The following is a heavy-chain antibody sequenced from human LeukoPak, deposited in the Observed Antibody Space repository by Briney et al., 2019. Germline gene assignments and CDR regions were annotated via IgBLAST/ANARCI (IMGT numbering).Heavy chain of an antibody. CDR1: EFSVSSNY. CDR2: IYSGGTT. CDR3: ARKSDSLMLRGGDC. V-gene: IGHV3-66*01. D-gene: IGHD3-10*01. Sequence: GGSLRLSCAASEFSVSSNYMTWVRPAPGKGLECVSIIYSGGTTYYADSVRGRFAISRDNSKNTLYLQMDRLRVEDTAVYYCARKSDSLMLRGGDCWGQGTLVTVSS. J-gene: IGHJ4*02.